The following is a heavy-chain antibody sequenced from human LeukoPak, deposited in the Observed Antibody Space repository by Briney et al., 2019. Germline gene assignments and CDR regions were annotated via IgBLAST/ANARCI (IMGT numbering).Heavy chain of an antibody. Sequence: ASVKVSCKASGYTFTSYGISWVRQAPGQGREWMGWISAYNGNTNYAQKLQGRVTMTTDTSTSTAYMELRSLRSDDTAVYYCAREGSSWNHYYYGMDVWGQGTTVTVSS. CDR1: GYTFTSYG. D-gene: IGHD6-13*01. J-gene: IGHJ6*02. CDR2: ISAYNGNT. V-gene: IGHV1-18*01. CDR3: AREGSSWNHYYYGMDV.